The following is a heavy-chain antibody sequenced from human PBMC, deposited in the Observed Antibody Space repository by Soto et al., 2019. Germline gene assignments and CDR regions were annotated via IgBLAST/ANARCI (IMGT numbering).Heavy chain of an antibody. CDR3: ARSSIELSSTVTTRIPPTRTFDY. V-gene: IGHV4-31*03. CDR2: IYYSGST. D-gene: IGHD4-4*01. J-gene: IGHJ4*02. CDR1: GGSISSGGYY. Sequence: PSETLSLTCTVSGGSISSGGYYWSWIRQHPGKGLEWIGYIYYSGSTYYNPSLKSRVTISVDTSKNQFSLKLSSVTAADTAVYYCARSSIELSSTVTTRIPPTRTFDYWGQGTLVTVSS.